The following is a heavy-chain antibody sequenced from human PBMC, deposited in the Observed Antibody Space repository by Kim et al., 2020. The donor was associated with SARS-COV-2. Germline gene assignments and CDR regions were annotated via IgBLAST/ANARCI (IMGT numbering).Heavy chain of an antibody. CDR3: ARAYVHCESGAWSATCYGLSFMDV. CDR1: GYTFNTYD. Sequence: ASVKVSCKASGYTFNTYDINWVRQATGQGLEWMGWMNPKSGNSGYAPRFQDRVTMTIDASINTAYLEVAGLTSEDSAIYFCARAYVHCESGAWSATCYGLSFMDVWGGGTTVVVSS. D-gene: IGHD3-3*01. J-gene: IGHJ6*03. V-gene: IGHV1-8*01. CDR2: MNPKSGNS.